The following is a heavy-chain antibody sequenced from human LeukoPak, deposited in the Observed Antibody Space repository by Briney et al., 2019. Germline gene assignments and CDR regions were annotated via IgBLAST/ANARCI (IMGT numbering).Heavy chain of an antibody. V-gene: IGHV3-7*01. CDR2: IKQDGSEK. Sequence: GGSLRLSCTASGFTFSGYWMTWFRQAPGKGLEWVANIKQDGSEKHYVDSVRGRFTISRENAKNSLYLQMNSLRAEDTAVYYCARDFYYYIDVWGKGTTVTVSS. CDR1: GFTFSGYW. CDR3: ARDFYYYIDV. J-gene: IGHJ6*03.